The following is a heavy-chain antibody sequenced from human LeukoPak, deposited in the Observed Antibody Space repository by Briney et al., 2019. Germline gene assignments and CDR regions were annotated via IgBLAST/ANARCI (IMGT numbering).Heavy chain of an antibody. D-gene: IGHD2-15*01. CDR2: ISSRGTTI. CDR1: GFTLSSYE. V-gene: IGHV3-48*03. J-gene: IGHJ6*02. CDR3: ARVRSGLHMDV. Sequence: GGPLRLSCAVSGFTLSSYEMNWVRQAPGKGLEWVSYISSRGTTIYYVDSVKGRFTISRDNAKNSLYLQMNSLRAEDTALYYCARVRSGLHMDVWGQGTTVTVSS.